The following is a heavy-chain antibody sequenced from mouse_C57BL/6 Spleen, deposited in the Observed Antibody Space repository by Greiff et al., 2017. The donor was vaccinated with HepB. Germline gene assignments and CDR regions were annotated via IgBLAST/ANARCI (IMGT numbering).Heavy chain of an antibody. J-gene: IGHJ4*01. Sequence: EVKLMESGPGLSKPSQSLSLSCSVTGYSITSDYWNWFRKFSGNTLEYMGYISYSGSIYFNLSLKSRISITRATSKNQYYLQLNSVSTEDTATYYFASKGYYAMDYWGQGTTVTVSS. CDR3: ASKGYYAMDY. CDR2: ISYSGSI. CDR1: GYSITSDY. V-gene: IGHV3-8*01. D-gene: IGHD1-3*01.